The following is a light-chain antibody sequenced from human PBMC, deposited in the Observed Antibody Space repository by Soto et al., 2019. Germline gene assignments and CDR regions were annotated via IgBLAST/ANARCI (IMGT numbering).Light chain of an antibody. CDR2: SAS. CDR3: QQYNNWPWT. Sequence: EIVMTQSPSTLSVSAGGRATITCRASQSISDTLAWYQQTPGQAPRLLIYSASRRATGLPARFSGSGSGTDFTLTISSLQSEDFAVYYCQQYNNWPWTFGQGTKVDIK. V-gene: IGKV3-15*01. CDR1: QSISDT. J-gene: IGKJ1*01.